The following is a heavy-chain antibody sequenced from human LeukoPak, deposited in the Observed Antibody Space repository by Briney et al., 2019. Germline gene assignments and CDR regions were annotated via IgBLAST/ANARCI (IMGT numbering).Heavy chain of an antibody. CDR1: GFTFSTYG. Sequence: PVGSLRLSCAAAGFTFSTYGIHWVRQAPGMGLEWVAFIRYDGSNKYYADSVKGRFTISRDNFMNTVYLQMNSLRPEDTAVYYCAKEGYSSGWYEDYWGQGTLVTVSS. V-gene: IGHV3-30*02. CDR3: AKEGYSSGWYEDY. CDR2: IRYDGSNK. J-gene: IGHJ4*02. D-gene: IGHD6-19*01.